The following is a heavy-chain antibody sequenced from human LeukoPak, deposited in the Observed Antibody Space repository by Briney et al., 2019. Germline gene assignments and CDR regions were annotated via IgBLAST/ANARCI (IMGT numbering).Heavy chain of an antibody. J-gene: IGHJ4*02. CDR1: GGSISSYY. V-gene: IGHV4-4*07. CDR2: IYTSGST. Sequence: SETLSLTRTVSGGSISSYYWTWVRQPAGKGLEWIGRIYTSGSTNYSPSLKSRVTMSVDTSKNEFSLKLSSVTAADTAVYYCARVSTTCTNGVCYSSFDYWGQGTLVTVSS. D-gene: IGHD2-8*01. CDR3: ARVSTTCTNGVCYSSFDY.